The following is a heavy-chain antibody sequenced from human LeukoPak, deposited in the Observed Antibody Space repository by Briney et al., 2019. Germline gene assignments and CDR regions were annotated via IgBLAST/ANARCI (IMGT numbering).Heavy chain of an antibody. CDR2: IYYSGST. Sequence: SETLSLTCTVSGGSISSSSYYWGWIRQPPGKGLEWIGSIYYSGSTYYNPSLKSRVTISVDTSKDQFSLKLNSVTAADTAVYYCARIYSSSWFLNWFDPWGQGTLVTVSS. J-gene: IGHJ5*02. CDR1: GGSISSSSYY. V-gene: IGHV4-39*07. D-gene: IGHD6-13*01. CDR3: ARIYSSSWFLNWFDP.